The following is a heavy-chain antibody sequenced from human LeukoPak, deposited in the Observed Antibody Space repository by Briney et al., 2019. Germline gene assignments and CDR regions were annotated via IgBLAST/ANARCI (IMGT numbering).Heavy chain of an antibody. CDR3: ARTVPAAIKNDAFDI. V-gene: IGHV3-21*03. CDR2: ISSGGSYI. CDR1: GFTFNRYS. Sequence: PGGPLTLFCAPSGFTFNRYSMNGVRDAPGGGAEWVSYISSGGSYIFYPDPEKRRFTLSRDNAKKLLYLQMNSLRAEDTAVYYCARTVPAAIKNDAFDIWGQGTMGTVSS. J-gene: IGHJ3*02. D-gene: IGHD2-2*02.